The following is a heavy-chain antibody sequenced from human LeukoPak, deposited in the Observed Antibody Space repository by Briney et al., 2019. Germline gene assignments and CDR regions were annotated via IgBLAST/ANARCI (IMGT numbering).Heavy chain of an antibody. V-gene: IGHV4-34*01. CDR1: GGSFSGYY. CDR2: INHSGST. CDR3: ARLNPTVDTAMVIDY. D-gene: IGHD5-18*01. Sequence: SETLSLTCAVYGGSFSGYYWSWIRQPPGKGLEWIGEINHSGSTNYNPSLKSRVTISVDTSKNQFSLKLSSVTAADTAVYYCARLNPTVDTAMVIDYWGQGTLVTVSS. J-gene: IGHJ4*02.